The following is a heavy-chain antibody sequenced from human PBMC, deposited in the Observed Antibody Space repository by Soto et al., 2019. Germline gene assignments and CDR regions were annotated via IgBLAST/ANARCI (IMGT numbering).Heavy chain of an antibody. CDR1: GGSFSGYY. CDR3: AWQSRILAGHCGLFDY. Sequence: PSETLSLTCAVYGGSFSGYYWSWIRQPPGKGLEWIGEINHSGSTNYNPSLKSRVTISVDTSKNQFSLKLSSVTAADTAVYYCAWQSRILAGHCGLFDYWGQGTLVTVSS. CDR2: INHSGST. D-gene: IGHD6-19*01. J-gene: IGHJ4*02. V-gene: IGHV4-34*01.